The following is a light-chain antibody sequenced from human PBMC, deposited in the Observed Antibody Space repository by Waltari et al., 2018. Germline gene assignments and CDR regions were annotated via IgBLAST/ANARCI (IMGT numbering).Light chain of an antibody. J-gene: IGKJ2*01. Sequence: EIVMTQSPATLSVSPGERAIPSCRASQRVTTNLAWYQQKPGQAPRLLIYGASTRATDIPARFSGSGSGTEFTLTISSLQSEDCAVYYCHQYNDGPPFNFGQGTKLEIK. CDR3: HQYNDGPPFN. CDR1: QRVTTN. V-gene: IGKV3-15*01. CDR2: GAS.